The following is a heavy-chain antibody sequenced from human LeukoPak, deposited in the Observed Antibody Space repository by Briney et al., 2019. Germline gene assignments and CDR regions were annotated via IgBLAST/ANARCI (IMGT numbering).Heavy chain of an antibody. D-gene: IGHD3-10*01. Sequence: SETLSLTCTVSGGSISNYYWSWIRQSPGKGLEWIGYIYYSENINYNPSLKSRVTISVDMSKNQFSLKLSSVTAADTAVYYCAAGSGSYYSPFDYWGQGTLVTVSS. CDR1: GGSISNYY. J-gene: IGHJ4*02. CDR2: IYYSENI. V-gene: IGHV4-59*01. CDR3: AAGSGSYYSPFDY.